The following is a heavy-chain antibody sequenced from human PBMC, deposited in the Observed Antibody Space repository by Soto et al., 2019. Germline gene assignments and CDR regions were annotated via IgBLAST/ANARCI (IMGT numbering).Heavy chain of an antibody. D-gene: IGHD5-12*01. Sequence: ASVKVSCKASGYTFTRSGISWVRQAPGQGLEWMGWISTYNGDTNYAQTFQGRVTMTTDTSTSTVYMELYSLKSEDTAVYYCARDLGSGYDPGDYWGQGTLVTVSS. J-gene: IGHJ4*02. CDR3: ARDLGSGYDPGDY. CDR2: ISTYNGDT. V-gene: IGHV1-18*01. CDR1: GYTFTRSG.